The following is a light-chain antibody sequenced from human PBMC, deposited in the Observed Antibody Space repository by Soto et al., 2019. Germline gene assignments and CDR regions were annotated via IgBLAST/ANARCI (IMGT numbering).Light chain of an antibody. V-gene: IGKV4-1*01. CDR2: WAS. Sequence: DIVMTQSPDSLAVSLGERATINCKSSQNVLNNSNNRNYLAWYQQRPGQPPKLLIYWASTRESGVPDRFSGSGSWIDFTRTISSLQAEDVAVYYCQQYYSTPPPTFGQGTKVEIK. J-gene: IGKJ1*01. CDR3: QQYYSTPPPT. CDR1: QNVLNNSNNRNY.